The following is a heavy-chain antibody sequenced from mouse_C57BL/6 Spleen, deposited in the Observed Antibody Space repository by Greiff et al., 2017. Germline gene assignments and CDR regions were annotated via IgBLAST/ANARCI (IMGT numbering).Heavy chain of an antibody. CDR2: ISTSYGDA. Sequence: VPLQESGPELVRPGVSVKISCTCSGYSFTAYAMRWVKLSHPTSLGWNGVISTSYGDASYNQQFKDKATMTVDKSSSTAYMELARQTSEDSAVYYCASGYYYGSRDWLAYWGQGTLVTVAA. CDR3: ASGYYYGSRDWLAY. D-gene: IGHD1-1*01. V-gene: IGHV1-67*01. J-gene: IGHJ3*01. CDR1: GYSFTAYA.